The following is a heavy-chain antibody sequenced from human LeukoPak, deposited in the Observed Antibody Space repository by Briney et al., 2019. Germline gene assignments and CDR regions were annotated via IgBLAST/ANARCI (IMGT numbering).Heavy chain of an antibody. J-gene: IGHJ4*02. CDR1: GFTFSSYG. CDR2: IWYDGSNR. CDR3: LTPAGWVNY. Sequence: GRSLRLSCAASGFTFSSYGMHWVRQAPGKGLEWVAVIWYDGSNRYYADSVKGRFTISRDNSKNTLYLQMNSLRAEDTAVYYCLTPAGWVNYWGQGTLVTVSS. V-gene: IGHV3-33*01. D-gene: IGHD1-14*01.